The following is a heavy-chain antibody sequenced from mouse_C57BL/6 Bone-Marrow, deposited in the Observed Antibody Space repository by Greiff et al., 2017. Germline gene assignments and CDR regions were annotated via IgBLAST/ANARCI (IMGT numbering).Heavy chain of an antibody. J-gene: IGHJ1*03. D-gene: IGHD2-2*01. CDR3: ARWGYHWYFDV. CDR2: IDPSDSET. V-gene: IGHV1-52*01. CDR1: GYTFTSYW. Sequence: QVQLQQPGAELVRPGSSVKLSCKASGYTFTSYWMHWVKQRPIKGLEWIGNIDPSDSETHYNQKFKDKATLTVDKSSSTANMQLSSLTSEDSAVYDCARWGYHWYFDVWGTGTTVTVSS.